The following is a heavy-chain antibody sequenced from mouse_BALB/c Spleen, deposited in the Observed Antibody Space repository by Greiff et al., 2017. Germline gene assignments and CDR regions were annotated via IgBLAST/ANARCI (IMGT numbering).Heavy chain of an antibody. Sequence: VQLQQSGPELVKPGASVKISCKASGYTFTDYNMHWVKQSHGKSLEWIGYIYPYNGGTGYNQKFKSKATLTVDNSSSTAYMELRSLTSEDSAVYYCARFGYDEGWYFDVWGAGTTVTVSS. CDR2: IYPYNGGT. V-gene: IGHV1S29*02. D-gene: IGHD2-2*01. CDR3: ARFGYDEGWYFDV. J-gene: IGHJ1*01. CDR1: GYTFTDYN.